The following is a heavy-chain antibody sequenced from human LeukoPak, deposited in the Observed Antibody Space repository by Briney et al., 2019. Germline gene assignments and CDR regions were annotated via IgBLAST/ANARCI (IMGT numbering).Heavy chain of an antibody. D-gene: IGHD3-22*01. CDR2: FDPEDGET. CDR3: ATDMYYYDSSGYRVNWFDP. J-gene: IGHJ5*02. Sequence: GASVKVSCKVSGYTLTELSMHWVRQAPGKGLEWRGGFDPEDGETIYAQKFQGRVTMTEDTSTDTAYMEMSSLRSEDTAVYYCATDMYYYDSSGYRVNWFDPWGQGTLVTVSS. CDR1: GYTLTELS. V-gene: IGHV1-24*01.